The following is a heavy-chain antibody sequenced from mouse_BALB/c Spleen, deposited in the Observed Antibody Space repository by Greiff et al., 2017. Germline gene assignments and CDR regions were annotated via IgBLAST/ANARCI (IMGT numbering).Heavy chain of an antibody. Sequence: QVQLQQSGAELAKPGASVKMSCKASGYTFTSYWMHWVKQRPGQGLEWIGYINPSTGYTEYNQKFKDKATLTADKSSSTAYMQLSSLTSEDSAVYYCARRTTVSWYFDVWGAGTTVTVSS. CDR3: ARRTTVSWYFDV. V-gene: IGHV1-7*01. J-gene: IGHJ1*01. CDR1: GYTFTSYW. D-gene: IGHD1-1*01. CDR2: INPSTGYT.